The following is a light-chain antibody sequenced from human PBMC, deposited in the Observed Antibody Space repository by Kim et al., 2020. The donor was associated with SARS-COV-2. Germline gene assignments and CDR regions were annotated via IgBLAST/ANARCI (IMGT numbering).Light chain of an antibody. J-gene: IGLJ3*02. V-gene: IGLV2-11*03. CDR2: DVS. Sequence: QSVTISCTGTSSDVGGYNFVSWYQQPPGKAPKLMIYDVSKRPSGVPDRFSGSKSGNTASLTISGLQAEDEADYYCCSYAGSYTFVLFGGGTQLTVL. CDR1: SSDVGGYNF. CDR3: CSYAGSYTFVL.